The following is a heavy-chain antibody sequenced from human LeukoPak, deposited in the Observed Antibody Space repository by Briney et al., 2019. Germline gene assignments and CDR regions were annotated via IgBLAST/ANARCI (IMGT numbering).Heavy chain of an antibody. CDR1: GFTFTSYA. V-gene: IGHV3-23*01. D-gene: IGHD6-6*01. Sequence: PGGSLRLSCAASGFTFTSYAMSWVRQAPGKGLEWVSAISGSGGSTYHADPVKGRLTISRDNSKNTLYLQMNSLRAEDTAVYYCAKMGVVAARPGAFDYWGQGTLVTVSS. CDR2: ISGSGGST. J-gene: IGHJ4*02. CDR3: AKMGVVAARPGAFDY.